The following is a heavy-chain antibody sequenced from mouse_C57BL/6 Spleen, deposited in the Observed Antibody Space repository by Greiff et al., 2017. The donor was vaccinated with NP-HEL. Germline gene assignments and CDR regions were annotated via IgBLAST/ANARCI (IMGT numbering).Heavy chain of an antibody. V-gene: IGHV1-53*01. D-gene: IGHD2-2*01. J-gene: IGHJ4*01. CDR1: GYTFTSYW. Sequence: VQLQQPGTELVKPGASVKLSCKASGYTFTSYWMHWVKQRPGQGLEWIGNINPSNGGTNYNEKFKSKATLTVDKSSSTAYMQLSSLTSEDSAVYYCARYSLWLRLAMDYWGQGTSVTVSS. CDR3: ARYSLWLRLAMDY. CDR2: INPSNGGT.